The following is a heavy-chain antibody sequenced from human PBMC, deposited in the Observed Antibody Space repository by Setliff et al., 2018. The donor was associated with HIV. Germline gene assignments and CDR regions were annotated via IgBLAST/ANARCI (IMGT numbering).Heavy chain of an antibody. D-gene: IGHD2-2*01. CDR1: GGSIRSIDYF. J-gene: IGHJ4*02. CDR3: ARTRGYCSGTNCYALRGPDY. Sequence: PSETLSLTCTVSGGSIRSIDYFWGWIRQPPGKGPEWLGNIGNIYYGGTTYYNPSLKGRITISVFTSSQQFSLKLSSVTAADTAVYYCARTRGYCSGTNCYALRGPDYWGQGTLVTVSS. V-gene: IGHV4-39*01. CDR2: IYYGGTT.